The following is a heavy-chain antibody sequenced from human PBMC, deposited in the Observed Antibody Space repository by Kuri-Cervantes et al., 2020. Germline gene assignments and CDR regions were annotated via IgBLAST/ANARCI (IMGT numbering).Heavy chain of an antibody. D-gene: IGHD6-13*01. V-gene: IGHV3-33*01. CDR3: ARSRPSSCFDY. CDR1: GFTFSNYD. CDR2: IWYDGSNK. Sequence: GGSLRLSCAASGFTFSNYDIHWVRQAPGKGLEWVAVIWYDGSNKYYANSVKGRFTISRDNSKNTLYLQMNSLRAEDTAVYYCARSRPSSCFDYWGQGTLVTVSS. J-gene: IGHJ4*02.